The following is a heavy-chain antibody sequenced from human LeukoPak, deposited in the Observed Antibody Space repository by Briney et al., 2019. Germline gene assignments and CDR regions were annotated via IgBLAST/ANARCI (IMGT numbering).Heavy chain of an antibody. V-gene: IGHV4-34*01. CDR1: GGSFSGYY. Sequence: SETLSITCAVYGGSFSGYYWSWIHQPPAKALYGMGDINHSGSTNYNPSLKSRVTISVDTSKNQFSLKLSSVTAADTAVYYCARGRGSGYYSTHAFDIWGQGTMVTVSS. D-gene: IGHD3-22*01. CDR3: ARGRGSGYYSTHAFDI. CDR2: INHSGST. J-gene: IGHJ3*02.